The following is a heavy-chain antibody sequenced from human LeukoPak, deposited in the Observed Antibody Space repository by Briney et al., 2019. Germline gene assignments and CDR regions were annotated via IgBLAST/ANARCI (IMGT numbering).Heavy chain of an antibody. CDR1: GGSISSYY. CDR2: IYYSGST. D-gene: IGHD3-3*01. Sequence: SETLSLTCTVSGGSISSYYWSWIRQPPGKGLEWIGYIYYSGSTNYNPSLKSRATISVDTSKNQFSLKLSSVTAADTAVYYCARGGDFWSGYYPSGPSNYYYYMDVWGKGTTVTVSS. CDR3: ARGGDFWSGYYPSGPSNYYYYMDV. J-gene: IGHJ6*03. V-gene: IGHV4-59*01.